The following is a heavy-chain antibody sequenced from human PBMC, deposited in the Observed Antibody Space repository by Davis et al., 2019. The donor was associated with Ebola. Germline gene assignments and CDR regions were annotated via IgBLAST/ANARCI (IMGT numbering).Heavy chain of an antibody. V-gene: IGHV3-30-3*01. CDR1: GFPFSVYA. CDR2: ISYDGDKE. D-gene: IGHD4-11*01. J-gene: IGHJ4*02. CDR3: ARGNNYAGDY. Sequence: GESLKISCSGFPFSVYAIHWVRQAPGKGLEWVAVISYDGDKEYYADSVKGRFTISRDNAKNTLYLQMDSLRAEDTAVYYCARGNNYAGDYWGQGTLVTVSS.